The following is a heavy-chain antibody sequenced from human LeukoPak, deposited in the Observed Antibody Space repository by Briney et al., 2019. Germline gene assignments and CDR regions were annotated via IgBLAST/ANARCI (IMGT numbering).Heavy chain of an antibody. CDR3: AKDGYSGSYWEYYFDY. CDR2: ISWDGGST. J-gene: IGHJ4*02. CDR1: GFTFDDYT. D-gene: IGHD1-26*01. Sequence: GGSLRLSCAASGFTFDDYTMHWVRQAPGKGLEWVSLISWDGGSTYYADSVKGRFTISRDNSKNSLYLQMNSLRTEDTALYYCAKDGYSGSYWEYYFDYWGQGTLVTVSS. V-gene: IGHV3-43*01.